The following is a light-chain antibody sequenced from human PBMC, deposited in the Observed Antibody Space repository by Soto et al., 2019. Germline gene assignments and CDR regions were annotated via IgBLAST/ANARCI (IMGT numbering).Light chain of an antibody. J-gene: IGKJ4*01. CDR1: QSVRRN. CDR3: QQFSSYPLT. Sequence: MVMTQSPATLPVSPVERATLSCXAIQSVRRNLEWYQQKXGKAPRXXXYDASSRATGIPERFSGGGSGTDFTLTISRLEPEDFEVYYCQQFSSYPLTFGGGTKVDIK. V-gene: IGKV3D-20*01. CDR2: DAS.